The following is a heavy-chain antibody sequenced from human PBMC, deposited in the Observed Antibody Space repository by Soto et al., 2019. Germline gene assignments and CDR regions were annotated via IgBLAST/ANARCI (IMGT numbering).Heavy chain of an antibody. D-gene: IGHD6-19*01. V-gene: IGHV3-23*01. CDR1: GFTFTNYA. J-gene: IGHJ6*04. Sequence: GGSLRLSCEASGFTFTNYALSWVRQAPGKGLEWVSAISGSGGTTYQADSVKGRFTISRDNSKNTLYLQMNSLRAEDTAVYYCAKSTKYNSAWYVSLDVWGKGTTVTVSS. CDR3: AKSTKYNSAWYVSLDV. CDR2: ISGSGGTT.